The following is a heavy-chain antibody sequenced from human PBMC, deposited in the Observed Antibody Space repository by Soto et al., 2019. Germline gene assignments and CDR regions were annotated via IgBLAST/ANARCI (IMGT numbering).Heavy chain of an antibody. Sequence: QVQLVQSGAEVKKPGSSVKVSCKASGVTFSSYAISWVRQAPGQGLEWMGGIIPIFGTANYAQKIQGRVTITADESTSTAYMELSSLRPEDTAVYYCASWGPVVTAETNYFDYWGQGTLVTVSS. CDR2: IIPIFGTA. CDR1: GVTFSSYA. CDR3: ASWGPVVTAETNYFDY. V-gene: IGHV1-69*01. J-gene: IGHJ4*02. D-gene: IGHD2-21*02.